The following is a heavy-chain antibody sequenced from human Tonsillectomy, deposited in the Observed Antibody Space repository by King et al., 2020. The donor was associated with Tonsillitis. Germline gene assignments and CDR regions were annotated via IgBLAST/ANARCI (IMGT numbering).Heavy chain of an antibody. Sequence: VQLQESGPGLVKPSETLSLTCTVSGGSISSYYWSWIRQPPGKGLEWIGYIHYSGSTNYNPSLKSRVTISVETSKNQFSLKLSSVTAADTAVYYCARVGWSGYSYYFDYWGQGTLVTVSS. J-gene: IGHJ4*02. D-gene: IGHD3-3*01. CDR2: IHYSGST. CDR3: ARVGWSGYSYYFDY. CDR1: GGSISSYY. V-gene: IGHV4-59*08.